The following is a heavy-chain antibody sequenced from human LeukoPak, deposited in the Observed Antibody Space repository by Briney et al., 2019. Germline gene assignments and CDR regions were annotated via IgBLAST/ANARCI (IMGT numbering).Heavy chain of an antibody. CDR2: IKQDGSEE. V-gene: IGHV3-7*01. J-gene: IGHJ1*01. Sequence: GGSLRLSCAASGFTFSSYWMSWVRQAPGKGLEWVANIKQDGSEEYYVDSVKGRFTISRDNAKNSLYLQMNSLRAEDTAVYYCARDYYDSSGYKEYFQHWGQGTLVTVSS. D-gene: IGHD3-22*01. CDR1: GFTFSSYW. CDR3: ARDYYDSSGYKEYFQH.